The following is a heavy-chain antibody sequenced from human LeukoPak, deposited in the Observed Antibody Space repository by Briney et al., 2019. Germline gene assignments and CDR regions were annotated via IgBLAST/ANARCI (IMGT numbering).Heavy chain of an antibody. J-gene: IGHJ4*02. D-gene: IGHD3-22*01. Sequence: SETLSLTCTVSGGSISSSCYYWGWIRQPPGKGLEWIGEIHHSGGTNYIPSLKTRVTISVDKSKNQFSLKLSSVTASDTAMYYCARGVDSSGYYFDYWGQGTLVTVSS. CDR2: IHHSGGT. V-gene: IGHV4-39*07. CDR1: GGSISSSCYY. CDR3: ARGVDSSGYYFDY.